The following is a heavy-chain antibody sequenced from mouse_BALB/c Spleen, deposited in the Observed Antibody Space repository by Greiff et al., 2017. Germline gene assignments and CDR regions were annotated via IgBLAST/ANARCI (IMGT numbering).Heavy chain of an antibody. V-gene: IGHV5-17*02. Sequence: EVQVVESGGGLVQPGGSRKLSCAASGFTFSSFGMHWVRQAPEKGLEWVAYISSGSSTIYYADTVKGRFTISRDNPKNTLFLQMTSLRSEDTAMYYCARAYGSSPYWYFDVWGAGTTVTVSS. CDR1: GFTFSSFG. CDR2: ISSGSSTI. CDR3: ARAYGSSPYWYFDV. D-gene: IGHD1-1*01. J-gene: IGHJ1*01.